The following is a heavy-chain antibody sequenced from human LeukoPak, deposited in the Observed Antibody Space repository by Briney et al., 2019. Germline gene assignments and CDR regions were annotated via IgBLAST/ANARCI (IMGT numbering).Heavy chain of an antibody. D-gene: IGHD6-19*01. Sequence: SETLSLICTVSGGSIGSGDYYWDWIRQPPGKGLEWIGDIFYSGSTLYNPSLKGRVTISIDTSKNQFSLRLSSVTAADTAVYYCARTLGLAGKVFLDYWGQGTLVTVSS. J-gene: IGHJ4*02. CDR3: ARTLGLAGKVFLDY. V-gene: IGHV4-39*01. CDR1: GGSIGSGDYY. CDR2: IFYSGST.